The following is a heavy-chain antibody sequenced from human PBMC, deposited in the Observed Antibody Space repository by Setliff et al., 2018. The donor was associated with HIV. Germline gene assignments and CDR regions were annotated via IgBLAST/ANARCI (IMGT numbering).Heavy chain of an antibody. J-gene: IGHJ6*02. D-gene: IGHD3-10*01. Sequence: PSETLSLTCSFSGGSISSHYWSWIRQTPGKGLEWIGTIYNAGRISYNPSLRSRVTFSVDPSQNQFSLILRSVTAADTAVYYCARPGSSSSYYAMDVWGQGTTVTVSS. CDR1: GGSISSHY. CDR3: ARPGSSSSYYAMDV. CDR2: IYNAGRI. V-gene: IGHV4-59*11.